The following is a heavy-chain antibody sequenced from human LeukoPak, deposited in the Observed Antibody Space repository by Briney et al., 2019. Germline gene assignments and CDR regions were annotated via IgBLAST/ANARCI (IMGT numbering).Heavy chain of an antibody. CDR2: INPNSGGT. J-gene: IGHJ6*04. CDR3: ARATGNVYYYYGMDV. CDR1: GYTFTGYY. D-gene: IGHD1-1*01. V-gene: IGHV1-2*02. Sequence: ASVKVSCKASGYTFTGYYMHWVRQAPGQGLEWMGWINPNSGGTNYAQKFQGRVTMTRDTSISTAYVELSRLRSDDTAVYYCARATGNVYYYYGMDVWGKGTTVTVSS.